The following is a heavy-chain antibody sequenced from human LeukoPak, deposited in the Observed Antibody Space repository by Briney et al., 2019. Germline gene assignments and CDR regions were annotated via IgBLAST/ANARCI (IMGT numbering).Heavy chain of an antibody. D-gene: IGHD2-2*01. CDR2: IYHSGST. CDR1: GGSISSGGYS. V-gene: IGHV4-30-2*01. Sequence: SETLSLTCAVSGGSISSGGYSWSWIRQPPGKGLEWIGYIYHSGSTYYNPSLKSRVTISVDRSKNQFSLKLSSVTAADTAVYYCAREAALCSSTSCYNPNWFDPWGQGTLVTVSS. CDR3: AREAALCSSTSCYNPNWFDP. J-gene: IGHJ5*02.